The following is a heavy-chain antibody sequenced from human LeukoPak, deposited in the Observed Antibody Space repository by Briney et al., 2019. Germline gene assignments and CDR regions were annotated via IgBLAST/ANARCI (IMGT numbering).Heavy chain of an antibody. D-gene: IGHD2-2*01. Sequence: GGSLRLSCAASGFTFSSYGMSWVRQAPGKGLEWVSAISSNGGSTYYANSVKGRFTISRDNSKNTLYLQMGSLRAEDMAVYYCARDRGDIVVVPANRTYLAPHYYFDYWGQGTLVTVSS. V-gene: IGHV3-64*01. CDR1: GFTFSSYG. CDR3: ARDRGDIVVVPANRTYLAPHYYFDY. CDR2: ISSNGGST. J-gene: IGHJ4*02.